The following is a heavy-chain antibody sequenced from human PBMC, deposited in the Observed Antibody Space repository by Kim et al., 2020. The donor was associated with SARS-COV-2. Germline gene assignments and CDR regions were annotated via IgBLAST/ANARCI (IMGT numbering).Heavy chain of an antibody. CDR3: AKDLLYVPGRGYFDS. D-gene: IGHD3-10*01. V-gene: IGHV3-23*01. Sequence: PDSVRGRFTISRDNSKNTLFLQMDSLRVDDTAVYYCAKDLLYVPGRGYFDSWGQGVVVTVSS. J-gene: IGHJ4*02.